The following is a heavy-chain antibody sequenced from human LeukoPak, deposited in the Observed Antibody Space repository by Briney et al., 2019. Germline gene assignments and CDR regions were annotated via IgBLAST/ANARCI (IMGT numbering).Heavy chain of an antibody. CDR2: ISYDGSNK. D-gene: IGHD3-3*01. CDR1: GFTFSSYA. CDR3: ASRDYDFWRVKRSPDAFDI. Sequence: QSGRSLRLSCAASGFTFSSYAMHWVRQAPGKGLEWVAVISYDGSNKYYADSVKGRFTISRDNSKNTLYLRMNSLRSEDTAVYYCASRDYDFWRVKRSPDAFDIWGQGTMVTVSS. J-gene: IGHJ3*02. V-gene: IGHV3-30-3*01.